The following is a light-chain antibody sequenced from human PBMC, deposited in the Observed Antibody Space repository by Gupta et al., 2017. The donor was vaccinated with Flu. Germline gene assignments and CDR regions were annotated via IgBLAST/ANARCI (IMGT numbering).Light chain of an antibody. V-gene: IGLV5-45*02. CDR3: LIWHNNTYV. J-gene: IGLJ1*01. CDR1: SGINVTTSR. CDR2: YKSDSDK. Sequence: QAVLTQPSSLSASPGASASLTCTLHSGINVTTSRIYWFQQKPGSPPHYLLRYKSDSDKQQGSGVPSRFSGFKDISANAGILLIAGLQAEDEDYYYCLIWHNNTYVFGPGSKVTVL.